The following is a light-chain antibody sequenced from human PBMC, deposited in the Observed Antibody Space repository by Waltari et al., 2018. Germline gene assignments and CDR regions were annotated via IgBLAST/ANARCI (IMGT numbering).Light chain of an antibody. V-gene: IGLV8-61*01. Sequence: SCYQQTPRQAPRPVIYSTDTRSSGVPDRVSGSIFGNKAVLTIAGAQAHDGADYHSVLYMGGAVLFGGGPKLTVL. CDR2: STD. J-gene: IGLJ3*02. CDR3: VLYMGGAVL.